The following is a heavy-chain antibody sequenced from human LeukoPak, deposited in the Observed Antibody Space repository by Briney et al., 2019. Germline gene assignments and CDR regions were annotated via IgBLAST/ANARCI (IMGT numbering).Heavy chain of an antibody. CDR3: ARSRGPGGRTVFDY. D-gene: IGHD1-1*01. V-gene: IGHV4-61*08. CDR2: IQYSGST. Sequence: SETLSLTCSVFGDSDSISDDYWNWIRQPPGKGLEWIGYIQYSGSTNYNPSLKSRVTISVDTSKNQFYLKLSYVTAADTAVYYCARSRGPGGRTVFDYWGQGTLVTVSS. J-gene: IGHJ4*02. CDR1: GDSDSISDDY.